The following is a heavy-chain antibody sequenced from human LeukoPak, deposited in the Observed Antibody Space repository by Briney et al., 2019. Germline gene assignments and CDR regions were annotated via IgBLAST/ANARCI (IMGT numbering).Heavy chain of an antibody. CDR3: AKTILAYPLGGGLYYFDY. Sequence: GGSLRLSCAASGFTFSSYAMSWVRQAPGKGLEWASAISGSGGSTYYADSVKGRFTISRDNSKNTLYLQMNSLRAEDTAVYYCAKTILAYPLGGGLYYFDYWGQGTLVTVSS. J-gene: IGHJ4*02. CDR1: GFTFSSYA. V-gene: IGHV3-23*01. D-gene: IGHD5-24*01. CDR2: ISGSGGST.